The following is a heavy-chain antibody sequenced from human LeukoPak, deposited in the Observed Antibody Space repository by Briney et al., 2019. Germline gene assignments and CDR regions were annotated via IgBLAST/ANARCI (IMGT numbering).Heavy chain of an antibody. J-gene: IGHJ4*02. V-gene: IGHV3-23*01. CDR3: AKKAYCGGDCYSLPFDY. CDR2: ISGSGDRI. Sequence: GGSLRLSCAASGFTFSTHAMIWARESPGEGLEWVSTISGSGDRIYYADSVKGRFTISRDNPRNTLFLQMNSLRADDTAVYYCAKKAYCGGDCYSLPFDYWGQGTLVTVSS. D-gene: IGHD2-21*02. CDR1: GFTFSTHA.